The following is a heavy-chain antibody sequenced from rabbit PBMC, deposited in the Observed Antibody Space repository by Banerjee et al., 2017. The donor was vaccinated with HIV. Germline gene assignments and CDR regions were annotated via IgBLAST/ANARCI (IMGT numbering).Heavy chain of an antibody. CDR1: GFDLSSYYY. V-gene: IGHV1S40*01. Sequence: QSLEESGGGLVKPGASLTLTCKASGFDLSSYYYMCWVRQAPGKGLEWIACIDTSSGSTSYASWAKGRFTISKTSSTTVTLQMTSLTAADTATYFCARWGYGMDLWGQGTLVTVS. J-gene: IGHJ6*01. CDR2: IDTSSGST. CDR3: ARWGYGMDL. D-gene: IGHD3-1*01.